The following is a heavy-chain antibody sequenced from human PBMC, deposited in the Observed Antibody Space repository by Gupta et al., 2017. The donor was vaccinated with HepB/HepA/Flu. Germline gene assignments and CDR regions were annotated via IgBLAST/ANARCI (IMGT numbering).Heavy chain of an antibody. CDR1: GFTFNRYA. CDR2: TSGSGDKT. V-gene: IGHV3-23*01. CDR3: AKDLYDCSGSYYHAFDY. D-gene: IGHD3-10*02. J-gene: IGHJ4*01. Sequence: EVQLLGSGGGLVQPGGALRLSCAASGFTFNRYAMSWVREAPGKGLWGVSGTSGSGDKTDYPDSVKGRFTISRDNSKNTLDVQLNSLSAQETHVDTCAKDLYDCSGSYYHAFDYWGDGALVTVSS.